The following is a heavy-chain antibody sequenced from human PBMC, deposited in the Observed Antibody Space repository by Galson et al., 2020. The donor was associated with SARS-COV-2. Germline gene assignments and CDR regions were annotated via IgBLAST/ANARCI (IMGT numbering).Heavy chain of an antibody. CDR2: ISSNGGST. V-gene: IGHV3-64D*06. CDR1: GFTFSSYA. CDR3: VRVNDLYCRSTSCYTTGFYYYYYMDV. D-gene: IGHD2-2*02. Sequence: GGSLRLSCSASGFTFSSYAMHWVRQAPGKGLEYVSAISSNGGSTYYADSVKGRFTIPRDNSKNTLYLQMSSLRAEDTAVYYCVRVNDLYCRSTSCYTTGFYYYYYMDVWGKGTTVTVSS. J-gene: IGHJ6*03.